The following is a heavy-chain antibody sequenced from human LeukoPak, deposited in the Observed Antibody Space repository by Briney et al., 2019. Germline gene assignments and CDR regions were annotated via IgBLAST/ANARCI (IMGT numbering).Heavy chain of an antibody. V-gene: IGHV4-34*01. CDR1: GGSFSGYY. CDR2: INHSGST. CDR3: ARRWLQQPDY. J-gene: IGHJ4*02. D-gene: IGHD5-24*01. Sequence: PSETLSLTCAVYGGSFSGYYWSWIRQPPGKGLEWIGEINHSGSTNYNPSLKSRVTISVDTSKNQFSLKLSSVTAADTAVYYCARRWLQQPDYWGQGILVTVSS.